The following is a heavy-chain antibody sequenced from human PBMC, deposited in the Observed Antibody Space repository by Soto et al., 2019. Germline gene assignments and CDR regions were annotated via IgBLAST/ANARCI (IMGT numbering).Heavy chain of an antibody. J-gene: IGHJ5*02. D-gene: IGHD6-19*01. CDR1: GGSISSSTYY. CDR3: ARQSRNIITVTFDP. Sequence: QLQLQESGPGLVKPSETLSLTCTVSGGSISSSTYYWGWIRQPPGKGLEWIGTIYHSGSTYYNPSLKSRVTVSVDTSKSLFSLKPSSVTAADTAVYYCARQSRNIITVTFDPWGQGTLVTVSS. V-gene: IGHV4-39*01. CDR2: IYHSGST.